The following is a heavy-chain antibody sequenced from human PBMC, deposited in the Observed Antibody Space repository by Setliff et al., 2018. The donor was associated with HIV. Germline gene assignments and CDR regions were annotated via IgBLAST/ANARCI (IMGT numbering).Heavy chain of an antibody. Sequence: PGGSLRLSCAASGFTFTSYWMIWVRQAPGKGLEWVANINQDGSEKNYGDSVRGRFTISGDYAKNSVYLQMNSLRVEDSAVYYCAREVLRGGDDAFGLWGRGTVVTVSS. V-gene: IGHV3-7*01. D-gene: IGHD3-10*01. J-gene: IGHJ3*01. CDR1: GFTFTSYW. CDR2: INQDGSEK. CDR3: AREVLRGGDDAFGL.